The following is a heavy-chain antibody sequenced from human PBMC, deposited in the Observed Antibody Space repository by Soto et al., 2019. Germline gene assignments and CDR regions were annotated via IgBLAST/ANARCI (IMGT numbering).Heavy chain of an antibody. Sequence: QVHLEESGGGVVRPGRSLRLSCAASEFTFSRHTMHWVRQAPGKGLEWVASISYDGSDTYYADSVKGRFTISRDNSKNTLSVEMDSLRAEDTAVYYCARDRLRLGELSLLGYFDYWGQGTLVTVSS. V-gene: IGHV3-30*04. CDR3: ARDRLRLGELSLLGYFDY. J-gene: IGHJ4*02. D-gene: IGHD3-16*02. CDR2: ISYDGSDT. CDR1: EFTFSRHT.